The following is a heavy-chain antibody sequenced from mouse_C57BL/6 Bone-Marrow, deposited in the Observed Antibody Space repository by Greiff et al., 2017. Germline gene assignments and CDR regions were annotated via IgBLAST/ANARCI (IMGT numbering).Heavy chain of an antibody. V-gene: IGHV1-81*01. D-gene: IGHD1-1*01. CDR1: GYTFTSYG. CDR2: IYPRSGNT. Sequence: QVQLQQSGAELARPGASVKLSCKASGYTFTSYGISWVKQRTGQGLEWIGEIYPRSGNTYYNEKFKGKATLTADKSSSTAYMELRSLTSEDSAVYFCARRYYYGSSCVRLYYAMDYWGQGTSVTVSS. J-gene: IGHJ4*01. CDR3: ARRYYYGSSCVRLYYAMDY.